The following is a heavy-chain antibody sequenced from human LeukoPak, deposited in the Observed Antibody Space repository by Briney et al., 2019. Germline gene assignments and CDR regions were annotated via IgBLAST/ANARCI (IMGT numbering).Heavy chain of an antibody. D-gene: IGHD5-18*01. Sequence: SETLSLTCTVSGGSISSYYWSWIRQPPGKGLEWIGYIYYSGSTNYNPSLKSRVTISVDTSKNQFSLKLSSVTAADTAVYYCARGSYGYPQTKHQLAYWGQGTLVTVSS. V-gene: IGHV4-59*01. CDR3: ARGSYGYPQTKHQLAY. J-gene: IGHJ4*02. CDR2: IYYSGST. CDR1: GGSISSYY.